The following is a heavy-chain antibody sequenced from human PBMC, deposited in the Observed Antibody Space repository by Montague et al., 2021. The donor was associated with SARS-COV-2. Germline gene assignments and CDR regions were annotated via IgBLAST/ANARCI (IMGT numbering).Heavy chain of an antibody. D-gene: IGHD3-10*01. Sequence: SLRLSCAASRFTFSNHGMHWVRQAPGKGLEWVAVIWYDGSNKYYADSVKGRFTISRDNSKNTLYLQMNSLRAEDTAVYYCAGSTMVRGIIINGEYYYYYGMDVWGQGTTVTVSS. CDR1: RFTFSNHG. CDR3: AGSTMVRGIIINGEYYYYYGMDV. J-gene: IGHJ6*02. CDR2: IWYDGSNK. V-gene: IGHV3-33*01.